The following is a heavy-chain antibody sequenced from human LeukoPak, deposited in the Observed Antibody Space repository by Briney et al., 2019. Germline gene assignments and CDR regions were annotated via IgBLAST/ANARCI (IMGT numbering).Heavy chain of an antibody. J-gene: IGHJ4*02. CDR3: ARERGSGWYYLDY. D-gene: IGHD6-19*01. CDR1: GFTFSNYA. Sequence: PGGSLRLSCAASGFTFSNYAMHWVRQAPGKGLERVAVISYDGSNQEYADSVKGLFIISRDNSKATLYLQMNLLRTEDTALYYCARERGSGWYYLDYWGQGALVTVSS. V-gene: IGHV3-30*04. CDR2: ISYDGSNQ.